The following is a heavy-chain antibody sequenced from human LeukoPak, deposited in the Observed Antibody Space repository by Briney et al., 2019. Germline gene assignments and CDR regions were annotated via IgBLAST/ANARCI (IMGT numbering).Heavy chain of an antibody. CDR1: GFTFSSYA. J-gene: IGHJ4*02. Sequence: RSLRLSCAASGFTFSSYAMHWVRQAPGKGLEWAAVISYDGSNKYYADSVKGRFTISRDNSKNTLYLQMNSLRAEDTAVYYCARAAAGTFYYWGQGTLVTVSS. CDR2: ISYDGSNK. D-gene: IGHD6-13*01. CDR3: ARAAAGTFYY. V-gene: IGHV3-30-3*01.